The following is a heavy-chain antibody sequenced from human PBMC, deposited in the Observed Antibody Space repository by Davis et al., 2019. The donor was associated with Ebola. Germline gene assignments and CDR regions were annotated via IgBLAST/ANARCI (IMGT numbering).Heavy chain of an antibody. CDR2: IHYTGST. D-gene: IGHD2-15*01. CDR3: EREECGGGSCYSEL. CDR1: GGSISSYY. V-gene: IGHV4-59*01. J-gene: IGHJ4*02. Sequence: PSETLSLTCTVSGGSISSYYWTWIRQPPGKGLEWIGYIHYTGSTNYNPSLKSRVTMSLDTSNDQIFLKLSSVTAADTAIYYCEREECGGGSCYSELWGQGTLVTVSS.